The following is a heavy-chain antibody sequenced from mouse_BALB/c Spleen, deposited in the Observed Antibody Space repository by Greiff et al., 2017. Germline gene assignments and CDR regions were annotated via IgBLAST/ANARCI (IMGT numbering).Heavy chain of an antibody. CDR1: GFTFSSFG. CDR3: ARSYDGYYFAY. Sequence: VQLKESGGGLVQPGGSRKLSCAASGFTFSSFGMHWVRQAPEKGLEWVAYISSGSSTIYYADTVKGRFTISRDNPKNTLFLQMTSLRSEDTAMYYCARSYDGYYFAYWGQGTLVTVSA. J-gene: IGHJ3*01. CDR2: ISSGSSTI. V-gene: IGHV5-17*02. D-gene: IGHD2-3*01.